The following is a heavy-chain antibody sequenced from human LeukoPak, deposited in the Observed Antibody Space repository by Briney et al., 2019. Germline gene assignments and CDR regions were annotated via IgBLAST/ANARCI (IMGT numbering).Heavy chain of an antibody. CDR2: IYYSGST. V-gene: IGHV4-39*01. D-gene: IGHD1-7*01. Sequence: KSSETLSLTCTVSGGSISSSSYYWGWIRQPPGKGLEWIGSIYYSGSTYYNPSLKSRVTISVDTSKNQFSLKLSSVTAADTAVYYCARCDGWSGTSLDYWGQGTLVTVSS. CDR1: GGSISSSSYY. CDR3: ARCDGWSGTSLDY. J-gene: IGHJ4*02.